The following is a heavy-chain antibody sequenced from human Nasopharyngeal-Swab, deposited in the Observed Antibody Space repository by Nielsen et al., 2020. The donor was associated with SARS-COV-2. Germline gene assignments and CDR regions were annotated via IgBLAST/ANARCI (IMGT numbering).Heavy chain of an antibody. Sequence: SETLSLTCAVYGGSFSGYYWSWIRQPPGKGLEWIGEINHSGSTNYNPSLKSRVTISVDTSKNLFSLKLSSVTAADTAVYYCAREWYSSGWYGVWGQGTLVTVSS. CDR3: AREWYSSGWYGV. V-gene: IGHV4-34*01. CDR1: GGSFSGYY. J-gene: IGHJ4*02. D-gene: IGHD6-19*01. CDR2: INHSGST.